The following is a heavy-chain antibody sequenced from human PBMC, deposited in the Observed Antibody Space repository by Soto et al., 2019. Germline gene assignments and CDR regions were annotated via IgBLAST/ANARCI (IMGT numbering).Heavy chain of an antibody. J-gene: IGHJ5*02. V-gene: IGHV4-34*01. CDR1: GGSFSGYY. D-gene: IGHD3-10*01. Sequence: PSETLSLTCAVYGGSFSGYYWSWIRQPPGKGLEWIGEINHSGSTNYNPSLKSRVTISVDTSKNQFSLKLSSVTAADTAVYYCARAGILLWFGAPVRRGIPPRGLFDPWGQGTLVTVYS. CDR2: INHSGST. CDR3: ARAGILLWFGAPVRRGIPPRGLFDP.